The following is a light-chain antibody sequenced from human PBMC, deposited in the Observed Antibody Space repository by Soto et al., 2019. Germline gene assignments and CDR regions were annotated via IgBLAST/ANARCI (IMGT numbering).Light chain of an antibody. CDR2: DVS. J-gene: IGLJ1*01. CDR3: SPYTSSSSYV. CDR1: SSDVGGYNY. V-gene: IGLV2-14*01. Sequence: QSVLTQPVSVSGSPGQSITISCTGTSSDVGGYNYVCWYQQHPGKAPKLVISDVSNRPSGVSDRFSGSKSGNTASLSISGLQAEDEADYYCSPYTSSSSYVFGTGTKVTVL.